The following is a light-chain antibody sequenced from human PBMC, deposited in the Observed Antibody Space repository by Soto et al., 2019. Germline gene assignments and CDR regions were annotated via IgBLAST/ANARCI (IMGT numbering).Light chain of an antibody. CDR1: QGIGND. V-gene: IGKV1-17*01. CDR3: LQHNSYPPA. J-gene: IGKJ1*01. Sequence: DIQMTQSPSSLSASVGDRVTVTCQASQGIGNDLGWYQQKPGKAPKCLIYAASSLQRGVPSRFSGSGSGTEFTLTISSLQPEDFATYYCLQHNSYPPAFGQGTKVEIK. CDR2: AAS.